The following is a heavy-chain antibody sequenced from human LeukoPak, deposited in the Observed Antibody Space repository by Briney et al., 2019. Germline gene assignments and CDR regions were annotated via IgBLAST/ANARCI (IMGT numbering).Heavy chain of an antibody. V-gene: IGHV3-30*03. CDR1: GFTFSSYG. CDR2: ISYDGSNK. Sequence: GGSLRLSCAASGFTFSSYGMHWVRQAPGKGLEWVAVISYDGSNKYYADSVKGRFTISRDNSKNTLYLQMNSLRAEDTAVYYCARAPDRGGPAAAGTLWGGYYFDYWGQRTLVTVSS. CDR3: ARAPDRGGPAAAGTLWGGYYFDY. D-gene: IGHD6-13*01. J-gene: IGHJ4*02.